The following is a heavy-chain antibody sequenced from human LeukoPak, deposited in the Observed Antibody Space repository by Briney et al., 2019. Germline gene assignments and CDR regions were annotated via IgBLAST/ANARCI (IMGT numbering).Heavy chain of an antibody. CDR2: IYSGGST. CDR1: GFTVSSNY. D-gene: IGHD4-17*01. V-gene: IGHV3-66*02. Sequence: GGSLRLSCAASGFTVSSNYMSWVRQAPGKGLEWVSVIYSGGSTCYAGSVKGRFTISRDNSKNTLYLQMNSLRAEDTAVYYCARDLLATVTTGESDYWGQGTLVTVSS. CDR3: ARDLLATVTTGESDY. J-gene: IGHJ4*02.